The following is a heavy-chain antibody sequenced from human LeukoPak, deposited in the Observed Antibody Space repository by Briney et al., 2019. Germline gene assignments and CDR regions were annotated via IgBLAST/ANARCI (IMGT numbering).Heavy chain of an antibody. V-gene: IGHV3-30*18. D-gene: IGHD4-23*01. CDR1: GFTFSSYA. J-gene: IGHJ4*02. CDR2: ISYDGSNK. CDR3: AKDVDSGGSGRLDY. Sequence: GGSLRLSCAASGFTFSSYAMHWVRQAPGKGLEWVALISYDGSNKYYADSVKGRFTISRDNSKNTLYLQMNSLRAEDTAVYHCAKDVDSGGSGRLDYWAREPWSPSPQ.